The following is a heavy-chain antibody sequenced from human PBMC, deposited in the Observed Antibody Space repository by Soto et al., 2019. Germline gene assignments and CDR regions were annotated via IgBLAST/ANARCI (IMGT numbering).Heavy chain of an antibody. Sequence: GGSLRLSCAASGFTFSSYAMHWVRQAPGKGLEWVAVISYDGSNKYYADSVKGRFTISRDNSKNTLYLQMNSLRAEDTAVYYCARDKGLTDFWSGYSLTGSDYWGQGTLVTVSS. V-gene: IGHV3-30-3*01. J-gene: IGHJ4*02. CDR3: ARDKGLTDFWSGYSLTGSDY. CDR1: GFTFSSYA. CDR2: ISYDGSNK. D-gene: IGHD3-3*01.